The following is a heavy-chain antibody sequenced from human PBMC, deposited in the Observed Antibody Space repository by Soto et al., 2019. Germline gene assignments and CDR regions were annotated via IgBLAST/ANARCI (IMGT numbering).Heavy chain of an antibody. CDR1: GFTFSSYA. CDR2: ISGSGGST. J-gene: IGHJ4*02. V-gene: IGHV3-23*01. D-gene: IGHD5-18*01. CDR3: AKDRAWIQLRGPFDY. Sequence: EVQLLESGGGLVQPGGSLRLSCAASGFTFSSYAMSWVRQAPGKGLEWVSAISGSGGSTYYADSVKGRFTISRDNSKNTLYLQMNSLRAEDTAVYYYAKDRAWIQLRGPFDYWGQGTLVTVSS.